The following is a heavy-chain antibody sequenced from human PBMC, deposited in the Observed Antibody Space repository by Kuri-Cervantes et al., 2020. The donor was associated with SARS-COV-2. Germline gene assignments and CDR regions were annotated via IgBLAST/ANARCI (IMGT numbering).Heavy chain of an antibody. CDR1: GGSISSYY. D-gene: IGHD3-10*01. CDR2: ISYSGNT. CDR3: ARARSSIGVVRGAMYYFWHMDV. V-gene: IGHV4-59*01. J-gene: IGHJ6*03. Sequence: ESLKISCTVSGGSISSYYWSWIRQPPGKGLEWIGYISYSGNTNYNPSLKSRVTISVDTSKNQFSLRLSSVTAADTAVYYCARARSSIGVVRGAMYYFWHMDVWSKGTTVTVSS.